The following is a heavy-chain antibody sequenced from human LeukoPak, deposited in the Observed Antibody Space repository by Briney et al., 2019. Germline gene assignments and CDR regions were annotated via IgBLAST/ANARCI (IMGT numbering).Heavy chain of an antibody. CDR3: VRGFSFGDFDY. D-gene: IGHD2/OR15-2a*01. CDR1: GFTFAVYA. J-gene: IGHJ4*02. V-gene: IGHV1-18*01. CDR2: ISGYDGHT. Sequence: GASVKVSCKASGFTFAVYAFGWVRQAPGQGLEWIGWISGYDGHTNYAQNFQGRVTMTTDTSTSTVYMDLRSLRSDDTAIYYCVRGFSFGDFDYWGQGTLVTVSS.